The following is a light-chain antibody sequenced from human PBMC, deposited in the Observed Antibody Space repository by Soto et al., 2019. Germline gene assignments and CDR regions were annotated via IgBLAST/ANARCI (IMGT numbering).Light chain of an antibody. CDR2: AAS. Sequence: AIQMTQSPSSLSASVGDRVTITCRASQGIRNDLGWYQQKPGEAPVLLIYAASSLQSGVPPRFSGSGSGTDFTLTISSLPPEDSATYYCLQDYDYPLSFGGGTKVEIK. CDR3: LQDYDYPLS. CDR1: QGIRND. V-gene: IGKV1-6*01. J-gene: IGKJ4*01.